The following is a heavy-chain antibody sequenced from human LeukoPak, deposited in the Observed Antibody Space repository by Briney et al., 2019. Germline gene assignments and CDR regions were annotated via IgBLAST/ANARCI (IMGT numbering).Heavy chain of an antibody. CDR1: GASINSGSYY. J-gene: IGHJ5*02. CDR2: IYYSGST. V-gene: IGHV4-61*02. Sequence: SQTLSLTCTVSGASINSGSYYWSWIRQPAGKGLEWIGSIYYSGSTYYNPSLKSRVTISVDTSKNQFSLKLSSVTAADTAVYYCARDRRQPESGTNWFDPWGQGTLVTVSS. CDR3: ARDRRQPESGTNWFDP. D-gene: IGHD2/OR15-2a*01.